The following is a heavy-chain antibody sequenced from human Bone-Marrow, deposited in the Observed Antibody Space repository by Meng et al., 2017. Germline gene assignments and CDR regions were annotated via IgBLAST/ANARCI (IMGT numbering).Heavy chain of an antibody. J-gene: IGHJ5*02. V-gene: IGHV4-4*02. CDR3: ARVIYRPSGHNYFDP. CDR2: IYHSGST. CDR1: GGSISSPNG. D-gene: IGHD1-26*01. Sequence: PLQQSDPGLGTPSATPSLPCAVSGGSISSPNGWSWVRQPPGRGLEWIGEIYHSGSTTYNPSLLSRVTISVDKSKNQFSLKLSSVTAADTAIYYCARVIYRPSGHNYFDPWGQGTLVIVSS.